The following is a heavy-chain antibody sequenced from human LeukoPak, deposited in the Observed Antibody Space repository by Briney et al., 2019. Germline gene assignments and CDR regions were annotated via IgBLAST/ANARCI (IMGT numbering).Heavy chain of an antibody. CDR1: GLTFRFYA. D-gene: IGHD3-16*01. CDR2: ITGGGDST. V-gene: IGHV3-23*01. J-gene: IGHJ4*02. Sequence: GGSLRLSCAASGLTFRFYAMNWVRQAPGKGLEWVSAITGGGDSTYYADSVKGRFSISRDNSKNTLYLQMNSLRAEDTALYYCARAPYVTMGEVDYWGQGTLVTVSS. CDR3: ARAPYVTMGEVDY.